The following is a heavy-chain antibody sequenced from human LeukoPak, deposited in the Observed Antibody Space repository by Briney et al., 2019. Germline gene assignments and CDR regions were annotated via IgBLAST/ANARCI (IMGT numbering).Heavy chain of an antibody. Sequence: GGSLRLSCAASGFTFSSYIMNWVRQAPGKGLEYVAAISSNGGSTYYANSVKGRFTISRDNSKNTLYLQMGSLRAEDMAVYYCARGYGSSWYSWNYYYYMDVWGKGTTVTVSS. D-gene: IGHD6-13*01. CDR1: GFTFSSYI. V-gene: IGHV3-64*01. CDR3: ARGYGSSWYSWNYYYYMDV. CDR2: ISSNGGST. J-gene: IGHJ6*03.